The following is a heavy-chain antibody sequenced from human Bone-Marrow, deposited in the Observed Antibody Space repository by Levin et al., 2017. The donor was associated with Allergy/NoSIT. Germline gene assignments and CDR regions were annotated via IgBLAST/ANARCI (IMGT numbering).Heavy chain of an antibody. V-gene: IGHV3-33*06. J-gene: IGHJ6*01. CDR1: GFTFSIHG. Sequence: PGGSLRLSCAASGFTFSIHGMHWVRQAPGKGLEWLAIIWYDGTKMYYADSVKGRFTISRDNSKNTVYLQMDSLRAEDTAVYYCAKTPEDSDGYYGMDVWGQGTTVTVSS. CDR2: IWYDGTKM. CDR3: AKTPEDSDGYYGMDV. D-gene: IGHD2-15*01.